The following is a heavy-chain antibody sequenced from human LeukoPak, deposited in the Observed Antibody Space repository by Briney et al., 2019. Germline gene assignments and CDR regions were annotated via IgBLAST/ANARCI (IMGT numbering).Heavy chain of an antibody. Sequence: ASVKVSCKASGYTFTSHGISWVRQAPGQGLEWMGWINPNSGGTNYAQKFQGRVTMTRDTSISTAYMELSRLRSDDTAVYYCARDRFGDLFRWGQGTLVTVSS. J-gene: IGHJ4*02. D-gene: IGHD3-10*01. CDR2: INPNSGGT. CDR1: GYTFTSHG. V-gene: IGHV1-2*02. CDR3: ARDRFGDLFR.